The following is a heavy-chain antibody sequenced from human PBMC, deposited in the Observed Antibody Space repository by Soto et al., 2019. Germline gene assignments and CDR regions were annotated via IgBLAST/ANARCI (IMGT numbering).Heavy chain of an antibody. V-gene: IGHV3-23*01. CDR1: GFTFSIYA. J-gene: IGHJ4*02. D-gene: IGHD1-26*01. Sequence: EVQLLESGEGLVQPGGSLRLSCAASGFTFSIYAMNWVRQAPGKGLEWVAGIIGAGAPYYADPVKGRFTISRDNSNNILYLQMNNLRDEDTALYFCAKDVTPDSRWDIDYWGQGTLVTVSS. CDR2: IIGAGAP. CDR3: AKDVTPDSRWDIDY.